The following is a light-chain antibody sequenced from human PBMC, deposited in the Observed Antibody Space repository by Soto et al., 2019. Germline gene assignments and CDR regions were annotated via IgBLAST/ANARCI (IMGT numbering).Light chain of an antibody. J-gene: IGKJ3*01. Sequence: DIQMTQSPSSLSASVGDRVTITCRASQSISKYLNWYQQKPGKAPKLLIYAASSLQSGVPSRFSGSESGTDFTLTSSSLQPEDLATDYCQQSYTMPFTFGPGTKVAIK. CDR3: QQSYTMPFT. CDR1: QSISKY. V-gene: IGKV1-39*01. CDR2: AAS.